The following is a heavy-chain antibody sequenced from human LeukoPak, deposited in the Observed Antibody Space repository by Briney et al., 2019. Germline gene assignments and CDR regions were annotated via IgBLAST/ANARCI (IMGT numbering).Heavy chain of an antibody. D-gene: IGHD5-24*01. CDR1: GGTFSSYA. CDR2: IIPIFGTA. CDR3: ARGEMATMAY. V-gene: IGHV1-69*05. J-gene: IGHJ4*02. Sequence: GASVKVSCKASGGTFSSYAISWVRQAPGRGLEWMGGIIPIFGTANYAQKFQGRVTITTDESTSTAYMELSSLRSEDTAVYYCARGEMATMAYWGQGTLVTVSS.